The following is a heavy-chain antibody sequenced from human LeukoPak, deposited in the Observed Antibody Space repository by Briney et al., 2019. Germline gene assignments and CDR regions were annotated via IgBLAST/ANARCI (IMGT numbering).Heavy chain of an antibody. CDR3: ARLGGGTLDV. D-gene: IGHD1-14*01. J-gene: IGHJ6*04. CDR2: IYPGDSDT. CDR1: GFTFSNYA. Sequence: GGSLRLSCVASGFTFSNYAMSWVRQAPGKGLEWMGIIYPGDSDTRYSPSFQGQVTISADKSISTAYLQWSSLKASDTAMYYCARLGGGTLDVWGKGTTVTVSS. V-gene: IGHV5-51*01.